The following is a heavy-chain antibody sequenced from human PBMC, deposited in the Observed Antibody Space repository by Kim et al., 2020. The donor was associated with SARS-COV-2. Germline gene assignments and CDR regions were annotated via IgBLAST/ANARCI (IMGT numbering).Heavy chain of an antibody. CDR2: IDPSDSYT. J-gene: IGHJ5*02. CDR1: GYSFTSYW. D-gene: IGHD2-15*01. CDR3: ARSRVVAATRFYNWFDP. V-gene: IGHV5-10-1*01. Sequence: GESLKISCKGSGYSFTSYWISWVRQMPGKGLEWMGRIDPSDSYTNYSPSFQGHVTISADKSISTAYLQWSSLKASDTAMYYCARSRVVAATRFYNWFDPWGQGTLVTVSS.